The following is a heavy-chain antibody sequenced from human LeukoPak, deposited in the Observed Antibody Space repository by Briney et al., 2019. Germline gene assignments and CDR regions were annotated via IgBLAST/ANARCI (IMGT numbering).Heavy chain of an antibody. CDR3: ARAGSYRFDY. D-gene: IGHD1-26*01. CDR1: GFTFTSYW. CDR2: IKTDGSII. V-gene: IGHV3-74*01. Sequence: GGSLRLSCAASGFTFTSYWMHWVRHAPGKGLVWVSRIKTDGSIINYADSVKGRFTISRDDAKNTLYLQMNSLRAEDTAVYYCARAGSYRFDYWGLGTLVTVSS. J-gene: IGHJ4*02.